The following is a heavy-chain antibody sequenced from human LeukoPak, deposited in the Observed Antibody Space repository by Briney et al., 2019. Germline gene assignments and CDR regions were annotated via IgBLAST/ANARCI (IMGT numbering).Heavy chain of an antibody. CDR2: ISSNGGST. CDR1: GFTFSSYA. CDR3: ARARGSYSFDY. V-gene: IGHV3-64*01. D-gene: IGHD1-26*01. Sequence: GGSLRLSCAASGFTFSSYAMHWVRQAPGKGLEYASAISSNGGSTYYANSVKGRFTISRDNSKNTLYLQMGSLRAEDMAVYYCARARGSYSFDYWGQGTLVTVSS. J-gene: IGHJ4*02.